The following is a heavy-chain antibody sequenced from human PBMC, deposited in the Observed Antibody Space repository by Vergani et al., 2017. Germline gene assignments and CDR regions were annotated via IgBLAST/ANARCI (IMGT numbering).Heavy chain of an antibody. CDR1: VFTFSSYG. Sequence: QVQLVASGGGVVQPGRSLRLSCAASVFTFSSYGMHWVRQAPGKGLEWVAVISYDGSNKYYADSVKGRFTISRDNSKNTLYLQMNSLRAEDTAVYYCAKDRAAGIQYYFDYWGQGTLVTVSA. D-gene: IGHD6-13*01. CDR3: AKDRAAGIQYYFDY. CDR2: ISYDGSNK. J-gene: IGHJ4*02. V-gene: IGHV3-30*18.